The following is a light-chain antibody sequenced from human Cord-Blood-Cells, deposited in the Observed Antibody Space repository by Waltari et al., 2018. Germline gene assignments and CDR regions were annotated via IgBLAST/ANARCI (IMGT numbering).Light chain of an antibody. Sequence: DSVMTQSPECLAVSLGERATINCKSSQSVLYSSNNKNYVAWYQQKPGKPPMLLIYCASTLESVLPHRFSGSVAGTDFTLTFSSLHAEYVAVYYCQQYFSPPLTFGTGTKVDIK. CDR3: QQYFSPPLT. CDR2: CAS. V-gene: IGKV4-1*01. CDR1: QSVLYSSNNKNY. J-gene: IGKJ3*01.